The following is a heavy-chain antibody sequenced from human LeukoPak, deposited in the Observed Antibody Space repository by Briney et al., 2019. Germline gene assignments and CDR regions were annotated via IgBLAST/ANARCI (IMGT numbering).Heavy chain of an antibody. V-gene: IGHV3-7*01. J-gene: IGHJ4*02. Sequence: GGSLRLSCEASGFTFGTYWMTWVRQAPGKGLEWVASIKEDGIEKHYDDSVKGRFTISRDNTENSLYLQMNSLRAEDTAVYYCARVNGDYVFDYWGQRTLVTVSS. CDR3: ARVNGDYVFDY. D-gene: IGHD4-17*01. CDR1: GFTFGTYW. CDR2: IKEDGIEK.